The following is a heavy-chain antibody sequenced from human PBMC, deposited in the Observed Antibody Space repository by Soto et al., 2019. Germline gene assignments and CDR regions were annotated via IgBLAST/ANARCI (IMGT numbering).Heavy chain of an antibody. Sequence: PGGALRLSCAASGVTFSDYYMSWVRQAPGKGLEWVSAIGGSGGNTYYADSVKGRFTISRDNSKNTLYLQMNSLRAEDTAGYYCAKVIAAAGTGYWFDPWGQGTLVTVSS. J-gene: IGHJ5*02. CDR2: IGGSGGNT. D-gene: IGHD6-13*01. CDR1: GVTFSDYY. CDR3: AKVIAAAGTGYWFDP. V-gene: IGHV3-23*01.